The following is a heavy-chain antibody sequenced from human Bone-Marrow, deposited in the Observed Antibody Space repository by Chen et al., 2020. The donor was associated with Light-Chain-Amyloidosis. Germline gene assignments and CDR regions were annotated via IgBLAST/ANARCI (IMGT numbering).Heavy chain of an antibody. J-gene: IGHJ4*02. CDR2: IKSKTDGGTT. Sequence: EVQLVESGGGLVKPGGSLRLSCAASGFTFSNAWMSWILQAPGKGLEWVGRIKSKTDGGTTDYAAPVKGRFTISRDDSKNTLYLQMNSLKTEDTAVYYCTTGRPYYDFWSGYPRAFDYWGQGTLVTVSS. V-gene: IGHV3-15*01. CDR1: GFTFSNAW. CDR3: TTGRPYYDFWSGYPRAFDY. D-gene: IGHD3-3*01.